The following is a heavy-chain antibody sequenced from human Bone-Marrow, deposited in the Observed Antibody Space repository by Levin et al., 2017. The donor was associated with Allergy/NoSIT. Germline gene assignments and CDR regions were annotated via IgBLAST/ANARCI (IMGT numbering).Heavy chain of an antibody. D-gene: IGHD4-23*01. V-gene: IGHV4-31*03. Sequence: SETLSLTCTVSGASIRSGNDYWSWIRQHPRKGLEWIGSIYYTGSTYYNPSLKSRATISVDTSKNQFSLSLRSVTTADTAVYYCAKMKEGQLLKGNWLDPWGQGTLVTVSS. CDR1: GASIRSGNDY. J-gene: IGHJ5*02. CDR3: AKMKEGQLLKGNWLDP. CDR2: IYYTGST.